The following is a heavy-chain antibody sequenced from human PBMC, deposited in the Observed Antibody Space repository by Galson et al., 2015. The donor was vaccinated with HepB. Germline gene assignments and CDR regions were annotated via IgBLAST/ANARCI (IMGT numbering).Heavy chain of an antibody. CDR3: TTDVYYSTYWSWLDP. D-gene: IGHD2-8*02. V-gene: IGHV3-15*01. J-gene: IGHJ5*02. Sequence: SLRLSCAASGFPFNNAWMTWVRQAPGMGLEWVGRIKSKTDGETIDYAAPVKARFTISRDDSKNRLYLQMNSLKPEDTAVYYCTTDVYYSTYWSWLDPWGQGTLVTVSS. CDR2: IKSKTDGETI. CDR1: GFPFNNAW.